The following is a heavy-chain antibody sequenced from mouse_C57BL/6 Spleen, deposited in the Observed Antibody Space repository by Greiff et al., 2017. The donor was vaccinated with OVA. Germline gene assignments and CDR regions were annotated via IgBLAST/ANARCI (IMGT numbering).Heavy chain of an antibody. V-gene: IGHV14-3*01. CDR2: IDPANGNT. CDR1: GFNFKNTY. D-gene: IGHD1-1*01. Sequence: EVKLQESVAELVRPGASVKLSCTASGFNFKNTYMHWVKQRPEQGLEWIGRIDPANGNTKYDPQFQGKATITADNASNTAYLQLSSLTSEDTAIYYGARGITTVVGAMDYWGQGTSVTVSS. CDR3: ARGITTVVGAMDY. J-gene: IGHJ4*01.